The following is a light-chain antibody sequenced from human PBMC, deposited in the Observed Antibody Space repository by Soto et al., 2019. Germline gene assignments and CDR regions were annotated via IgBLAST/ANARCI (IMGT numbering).Light chain of an antibody. J-gene: IGKJ1*01. Sequence: DIQMTQSPSTLSGSVGDRVTITCRASQTISSWLAWYQQKPGKAPKLLIYKASTLKSGVPSRFSGSGSGTEFTLTISSLQHDDFETYYCQHYNSYSEALGQAPKVDIK. CDR2: KAS. CDR3: QHYNSYSEA. V-gene: IGKV1-5*03. CDR1: QTISSW.